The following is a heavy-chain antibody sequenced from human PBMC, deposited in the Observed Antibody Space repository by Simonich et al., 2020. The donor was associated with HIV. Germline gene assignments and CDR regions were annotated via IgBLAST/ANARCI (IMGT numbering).Heavy chain of an antibody. J-gene: IGHJ1*01. Sequence: QVQLQQWGAGLLKPSETLSLTCAVHGGYFSGNYWSWIRQPPGKGLEWIGEINHSGSTNYNPSLKRRVTISVDTSKNQFSLKLSSVTAADTAVYYCARLTAGGLGEYFQHWRQGTLVTVSS. CDR2: INHSGST. V-gene: IGHV4-34*01. CDR1: GGYFSGNY. D-gene: IGHD6-13*01. CDR3: ARLTAGGLGEYFQH.